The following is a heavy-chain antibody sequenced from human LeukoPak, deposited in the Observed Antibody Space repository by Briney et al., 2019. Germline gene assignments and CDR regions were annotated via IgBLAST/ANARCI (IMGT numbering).Heavy chain of an antibody. V-gene: IGHV4-59*08. J-gene: IGHJ4*02. CDR1: GGSISSYY. D-gene: IGHD2-8*02. CDR3: ATSKYSGAWHGFDS. CDR2: IYYGEGT. Sequence: SETLSLTCTVSGGSISSYYCIWIRQPPGKGLEWIGYIYYGEGTNSNPSLKSRVTVSLDKPNNQFSLKLTSVTAADTAVYYCATSKYSGAWHGFDSWGQGNLVTVSS.